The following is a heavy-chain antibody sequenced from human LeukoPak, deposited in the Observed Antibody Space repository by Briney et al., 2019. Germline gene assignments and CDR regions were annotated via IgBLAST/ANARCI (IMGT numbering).Heavy chain of an antibody. CDR2: ISAYNGNT. V-gene: IGHV1-18*01. J-gene: IGHJ4*02. D-gene: IGHD3-22*01. Sequence: ASVKVSCKASGYTFTSYGISWVRQAPGQGLEWMGWISAYNGNTNYAQKLQGRVTMTTDTSTSTAYMELRSLRSNDTAVYYCARNYYDSSGYYPDYWGQGTLVTVSS. CDR3: ARNYYDSSGYYPDY. CDR1: GYTFTSYG.